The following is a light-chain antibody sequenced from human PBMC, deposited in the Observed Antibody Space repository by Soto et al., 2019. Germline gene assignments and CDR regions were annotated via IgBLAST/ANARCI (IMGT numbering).Light chain of an antibody. CDR2: EVS. Sequence: QSALTQPPSASGSPGQSVTISCTGTSRDVGGYNYVSWYQHHPGKAPKLMIYEVSKRPSGVPDRFSGSKSGNTASLTVSGLHAEDDADYYCSSYAGSNNVVFGGGTKLTVL. CDR3: SSYAGSNNVV. V-gene: IGLV2-8*01. CDR1: SRDVGGYNY. J-gene: IGLJ2*01.